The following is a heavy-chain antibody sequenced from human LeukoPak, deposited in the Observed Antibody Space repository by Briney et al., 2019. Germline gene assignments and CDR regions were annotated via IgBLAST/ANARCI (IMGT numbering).Heavy chain of an antibody. Sequence: GGSLRLSCAASGFTFDITWLHWVRQPPGKGRVWVARITSDGSSTTYAESAKGRFTISRDNAKNTLYLQMNSLRAEDTAVYYCARDLEGNSGWFPIQNWFDPWGQGTLVTVSS. CDR1: GFTFDITW. V-gene: IGHV3-74*03. CDR2: ITSDGSST. J-gene: IGHJ5*02. D-gene: IGHD6-19*01. CDR3: ARDLEGNSGWFPIQNWFDP.